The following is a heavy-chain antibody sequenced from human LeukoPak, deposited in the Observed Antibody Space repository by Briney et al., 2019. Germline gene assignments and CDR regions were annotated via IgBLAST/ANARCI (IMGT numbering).Heavy chain of an antibody. J-gene: IGHJ4*02. CDR1: GFTFSSYG. V-gene: IGHV3-30*03. D-gene: IGHD6-19*01. CDR2: ISYDGSNK. CDR3: ARDLELWLVGGY. Sequence: PGGSLRLSCAASGFTFSSYGMHWVRQAPGKGLEWVAVISYDGSNKYYADSVKGRFTISRDNSKNTLYLQMNSLRAEDTAVYYCARDLELWLVGGYWGQGTLVTVSS.